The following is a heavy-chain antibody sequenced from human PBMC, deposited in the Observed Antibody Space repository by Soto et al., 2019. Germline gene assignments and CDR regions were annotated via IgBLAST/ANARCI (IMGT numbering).Heavy chain of an antibody. V-gene: IGHV4-61*01. CDR2: ILDSGTT. CDR1: GGSVSRGSYH. Sequence: SETLSLTCFVSGGSVSRGSYHWTWIRQPPGKGLEWIGYILDSGTTDYNPSLKSRVTMSVDTSKNQFSLNLRSVTAADTAVYYCARQRVLPAQYYFDSWGQGVVVTVSS. D-gene: IGHD6-13*01. CDR3: ARQRVLPAQYYFDS. J-gene: IGHJ4*02.